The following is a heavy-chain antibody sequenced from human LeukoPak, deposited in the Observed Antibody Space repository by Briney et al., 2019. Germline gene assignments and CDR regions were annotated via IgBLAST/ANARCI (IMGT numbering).Heavy chain of an antibody. D-gene: IGHD5-12*01. V-gene: IGHV1-69*16. CDR2: IIPFLGTA. Sequence: SVNVSCNASGCSFSIYPISWDRQAPGQGLERMGGIIPFLGTANYAQKFQGRVTTTTDESTSTACVALSSLRSEDTAVYYCARVGIVATTSPVHGMDVWGQGTTVTVSS. J-gene: IGHJ6*02. CDR3: ARVGIVATTSPVHGMDV. CDR1: GCSFSIYP.